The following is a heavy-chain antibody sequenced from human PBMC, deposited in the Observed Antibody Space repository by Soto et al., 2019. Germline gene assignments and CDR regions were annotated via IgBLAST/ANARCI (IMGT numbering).Heavy chain of an antibody. Sequence: RGSLRVSCAPSLFNFRNHRMVWVRQAPGKGLEWVSAISDDGSSTYYADSVKGRFTISIDNSKNTLYVQMNSLRPEDTAVYHCAKFHRDTGSSFDNWGQGTQVTVSS. D-gene: IGHD1-26*01. CDR1: LFNFRNHR. CDR3: AKFHRDTGSSFDN. J-gene: IGHJ4*02. CDR2: ISDDGSST. V-gene: IGHV3-23*01.